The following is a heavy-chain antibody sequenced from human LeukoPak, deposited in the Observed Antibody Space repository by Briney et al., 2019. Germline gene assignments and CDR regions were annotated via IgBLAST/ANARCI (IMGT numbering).Heavy chain of an antibody. V-gene: IGHV4-4*07. CDR1: GASISAYH. Sequence: SETLSLTCSVSGASISAYHWSWIRQPAGKGLEWIGRIYSSGRTNYIPSLKSRLTMSVDTSKNQFSLKLNSVTAADAAVYYCARDYSYPDYWGQGTLVTVSS. CDR2: IYSSGRT. D-gene: IGHD5-18*01. J-gene: IGHJ4*02. CDR3: ARDYSYPDY.